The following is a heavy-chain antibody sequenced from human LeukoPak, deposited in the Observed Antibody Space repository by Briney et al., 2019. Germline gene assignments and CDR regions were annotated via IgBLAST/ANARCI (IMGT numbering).Heavy chain of an antibody. V-gene: IGHV4-39*02. CDR2: VYYTGST. Sequence: SETLSLTCTVSGGSISYSTYYWGWIRQPPGKGLEWIASVYYTGSTYYNPSLKSRVTISVDTSKNQFSLNLRCVTAADTAVYYCARDCSGGSCFSGPFEYWGQGTLVTVSS. J-gene: IGHJ4*02. CDR1: GGSISYSTYY. D-gene: IGHD2-15*01. CDR3: ARDCSGGSCFSGPFEY.